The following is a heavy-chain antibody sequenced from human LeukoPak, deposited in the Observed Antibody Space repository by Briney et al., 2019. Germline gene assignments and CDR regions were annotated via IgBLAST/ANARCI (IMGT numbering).Heavy chain of an antibody. CDR2: IYSGGST. J-gene: IGHJ6*03. Sequence: PGGSLRLSCAASGFTVSSNYMSWVRQAPGKGLEWVSVIYSGGSTYYADSVKGRFTISRDNSKNTLYLQMNSLRAEDTAVYYCARDREGYNFLGTYYYYYMDVWGKGTTVTISS. CDR1: GFTVSSNY. CDR3: ARDREGYNFLGTYYYYYMDV. V-gene: IGHV3-66*01. D-gene: IGHD5-24*01.